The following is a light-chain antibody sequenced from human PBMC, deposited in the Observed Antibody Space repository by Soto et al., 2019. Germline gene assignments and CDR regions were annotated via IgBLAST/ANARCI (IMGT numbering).Light chain of an antibody. J-gene: IGLJ2*01. Sequence: QAVVTQPPSASGTPGQRVTLSCSGSSSNVGSNHLFWYQQLPGTAPKLLIYRDNQRPSGVPDRFSGSKSGTSASLAISGLRSEDEADYYCEAWDDSLSGVVFGGGTKLTVL. V-gene: IGLV1-47*01. CDR1: SSNVGSNH. CDR2: RDN. CDR3: EAWDDSLSGVV.